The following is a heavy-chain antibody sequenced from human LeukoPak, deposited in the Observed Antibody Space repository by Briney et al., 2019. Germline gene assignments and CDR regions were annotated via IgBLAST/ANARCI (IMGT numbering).Heavy chain of an antibody. CDR3: ARSADSSSWYYFDY. CDR1: GFTFSSYW. V-gene: IGHV3-74*01. D-gene: IGHD6-13*01. J-gene: IGHJ4*02. CDR2: INTDGSST. Sequence: GGSLRLSCAASGFTFSSYWIHWVRQAPGKGLVWVSRINTDGSSTSYADSVKGRFTVSRDNAKNTLYLQMNSLRAEDTAVYYCARSADSSSWYYFDYWGQGTLVTVSS.